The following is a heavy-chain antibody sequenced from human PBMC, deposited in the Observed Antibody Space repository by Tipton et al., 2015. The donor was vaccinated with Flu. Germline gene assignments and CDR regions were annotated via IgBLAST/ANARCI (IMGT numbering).Heavy chain of an antibody. D-gene: IGHD4-11*01. Sequence: TLSLTCAVSGDSISSDYYWGWIRQFPGKGLEWIGSVSRSGNTNYNPSLKSRVSISMYTSKNQFSLMMESVTAADKADYYCVRRDHSNYVSDPKSWFDPWGQGTLVTVSS. CDR3: VRRDHSNYVSDPKSWFDP. J-gene: IGHJ5*02. CDR1: GDSISSDYY. V-gene: IGHV4-38-2*01. CDR2: VSRSGNT.